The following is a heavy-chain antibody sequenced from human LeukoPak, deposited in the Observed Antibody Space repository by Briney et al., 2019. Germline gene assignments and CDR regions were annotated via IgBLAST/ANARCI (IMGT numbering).Heavy chain of an antibody. Sequence: ASVKVSCKASGYTFTGYYMHWVRQAPGQGLEWMGWINPNSGGTNYAQKFQGRVTMTRDTSISTAYMELSRPRSDDTAVYYCARGPLVGGVIVSPSGDAFDIWGQGTMVTVSS. CDR1: GYTFTGYY. D-gene: IGHD3-16*02. J-gene: IGHJ3*02. CDR3: ARGPLVGGVIVSPSGDAFDI. V-gene: IGHV1-2*02. CDR2: INPNSGGT.